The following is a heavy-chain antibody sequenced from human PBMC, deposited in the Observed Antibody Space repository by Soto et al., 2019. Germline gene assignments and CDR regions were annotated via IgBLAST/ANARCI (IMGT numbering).Heavy chain of an antibody. CDR1: GYTFTSYA. D-gene: IGHD3-22*01. V-gene: IGHV1-3*01. Sequence: ASVKVSCKASGYTFTSYAMHWVRQAPGQRLEWMGWINAGNGNTKYSQKFQGRVTITRDTSASTAYMELSSLRSEDTAVYYCARDLNADYYDSSGSKTPFDYWGQGTLVTVS. CDR3: ARDLNADYYDSSGSKTPFDY. CDR2: INAGNGNT. J-gene: IGHJ4*02.